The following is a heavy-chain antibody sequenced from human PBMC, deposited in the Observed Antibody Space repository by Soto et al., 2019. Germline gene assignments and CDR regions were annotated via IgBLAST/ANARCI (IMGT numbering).Heavy chain of an antibody. V-gene: IGHV3-30-3*01. CDR3: ARDSSLFSLDY. CDR2: ISYDGSNK. CDR1: GFTFSSYA. J-gene: IGHJ4*02. Sequence: GGSLSLSCAVSGFTFSSYAMHWVRQAPGKGLEWVAVISYDGSNKYYADSVKGRFTISRDNSKTTLYLQMNRLRAEDTAVYYCARDSSLFSLDYWGQGTLVTVSS. D-gene: IGHD3-9*01.